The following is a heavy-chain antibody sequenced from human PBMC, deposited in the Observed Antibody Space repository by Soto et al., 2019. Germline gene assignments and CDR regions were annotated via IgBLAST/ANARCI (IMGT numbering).Heavy chain of an antibody. CDR2: IYPGDSDT. D-gene: IGHD4-17*01. CDR3: ARRSAVTTFYFYGMDV. CDR1: GYSFTSYW. J-gene: IGHJ6*02. V-gene: IGHV5-51*01. Sequence: GESLKISCKGSGYSFTSYWIGWVRQMPGKGLEWMGIIYPGDSDTRYSPSFQGQVTISVDRSINSAFLQWRRLEASDTATYYCARRSAVTTFYFYGMDVWGQGTTVTVSS.